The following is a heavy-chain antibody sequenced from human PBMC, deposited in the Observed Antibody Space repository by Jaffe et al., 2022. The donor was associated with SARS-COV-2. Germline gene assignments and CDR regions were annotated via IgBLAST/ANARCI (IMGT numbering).Heavy chain of an antibody. CDR1: GFTFSSYA. CDR2: ISYDGSNK. CDR3: ARVSWNYDAFDI. J-gene: IGHJ3*02. D-gene: IGHD1-7*01. V-gene: IGHV3-30-3*01. Sequence: QVQLVESGGGVVQPGRSLRLSCAASGFTFSSYAMHWVRQAPGKGLEWVAVISYDGSNKYYADSVKGRFTISRDNSKNTLYLQMNSLRAEDTAVYYCARVSWNYDAFDIWGQGTMVTVSS.